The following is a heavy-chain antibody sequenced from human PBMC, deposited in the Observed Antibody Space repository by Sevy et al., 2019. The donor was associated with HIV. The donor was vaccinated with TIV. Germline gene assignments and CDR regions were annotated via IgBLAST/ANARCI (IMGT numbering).Heavy chain of an antibody. CDR3: ARDPPSIAAAGTIFYDY. CDR2: ITPIFGTA. J-gene: IGHJ4*02. D-gene: IGHD6-13*01. Sequence: ASVKVSCKASGGTFSSYAISWVRQAPGQGLEWMGGITPIFGTANYAQKFQGRVTITADESTSTDYMELSSLRSEDTAVYYCARDPPSIAAAGTIFYDYWGQGTLVTVSS. V-gene: IGHV1-69*13. CDR1: GGTFSSYA.